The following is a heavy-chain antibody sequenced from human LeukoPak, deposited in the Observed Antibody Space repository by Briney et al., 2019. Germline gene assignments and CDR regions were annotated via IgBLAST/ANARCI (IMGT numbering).Heavy chain of an antibody. D-gene: IGHD3-3*01. CDR3: AKDYDFWSGYYNH. CDR2: ISGSGGST. J-gene: IGHJ1*01. V-gene: IGHV3-23*01. CDR1: GFTFSDYF. Sequence: GGSLRLSCAASGFTFSDYFIDWVRQAPGKGLEWVSAISGSGGSTNYADSVKGRFTISRDNSKNTLYLQMNSLRAEDTAIYYCAKDYDFWSGYYNHWGQGTLVTVSS.